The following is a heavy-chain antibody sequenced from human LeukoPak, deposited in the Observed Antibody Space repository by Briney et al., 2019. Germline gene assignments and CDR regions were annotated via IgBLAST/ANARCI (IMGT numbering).Heavy chain of an antibody. Sequence: GGSLRLSCAASGFTFSSYSMNWVRQAPGKGLEWVSYTSSSSSTIYYADSVKGRFTISRDNARNSLYLQMSSLSVEDTAVYYCAREAAWGQWYFDLWGQGAPVTVSS. D-gene: IGHD6-19*01. CDR3: AREAAWGQWYFDL. CDR2: TSSSSSTI. J-gene: IGHJ4*02. V-gene: IGHV3-48*04. CDR1: GFTFSSYS.